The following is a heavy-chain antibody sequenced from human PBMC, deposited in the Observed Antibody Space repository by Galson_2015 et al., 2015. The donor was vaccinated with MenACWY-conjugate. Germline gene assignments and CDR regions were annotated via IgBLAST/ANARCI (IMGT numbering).Heavy chain of an antibody. CDR3: ARVGTWKHQYFYYMDV. CDR2: ISKSGSPI. Sequence: SLRLSCAASGFTFTGYEFNWVRQAPGKGLEWLSYISKSGSPIYYADSVKGRFTISRDNTKKSLFLQMNSLRAGDTGVYYCARVGTWKHQYFYYMDVWGKGTTVTVSS. J-gene: IGHJ6*03. V-gene: IGHV3-48*03. CDR1: GFTFTGYE. D-gene: IGHD1/OR15-1a*01.